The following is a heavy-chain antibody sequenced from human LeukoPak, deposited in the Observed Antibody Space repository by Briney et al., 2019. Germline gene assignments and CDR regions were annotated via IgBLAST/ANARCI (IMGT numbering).Heavy chain of an antibody. J-gene: IGHJ4*02. CDR2: ITGSDNRT. Sequence: PGGSLRLSCAASGFTFSSYAMSWVRQAPGKGLEWVSGITGSDNRTYYTDSVKGRFTISRDNSKNTLYLQMNSLRAEDTAVYYCANRGHYYFDSWGQGTLVTVSS. V-gene: IGHV3-23*01. CDR1: GFTFSSYA. D-gene: IGHD6-25*01. CDR3: ANRGHYYFDS.